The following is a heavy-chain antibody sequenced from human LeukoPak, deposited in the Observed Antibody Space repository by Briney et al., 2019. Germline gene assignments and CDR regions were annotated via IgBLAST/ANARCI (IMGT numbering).Heavy chain of an antibody. J-gene: IGHJ4*02. D-gene: IGHD1-26*01. CDR2: IYYSGST. V-gene: IGHV4-39*07. CDR3: ARVARRELLRGIIDY. CDR1: GGSISSSSYY. Sequence: SETLSLTCTVSGGSISSSSYYWGWIRQPPGKGLEWIGSIYYSGSTYYNPSLKSRVTISVDTSKNQFSLKLSSVTAADTAVYYCARVARRELLRGIIDYWGQGTLVTVSS.